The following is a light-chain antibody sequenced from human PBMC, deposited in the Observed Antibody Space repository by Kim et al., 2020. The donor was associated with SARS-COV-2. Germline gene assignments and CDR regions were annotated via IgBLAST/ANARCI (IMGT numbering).Light chain of an antibody. J-gene: IGLJ7*01. CDR1: GGTIGSNY. Sequence: NFMLSQPHSVSESPGKTVTISCTRSGGTIGSNYVQWYQQRPGSSPTTVIYEDNQRPSGVPARFSGSLDISSNSASLTISGLKTEDEAVYYCQSFDSTTHVFGGGTQLTVL. CDR3: QSFDSTTHV. V-gene: IGLV6-57*01. CDR2: EDN.